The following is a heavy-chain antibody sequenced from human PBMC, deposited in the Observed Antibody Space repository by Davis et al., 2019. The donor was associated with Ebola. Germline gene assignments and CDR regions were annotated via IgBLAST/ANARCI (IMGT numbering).Heavy chain of an antibody. D-gene: IGHD3-9*01. CDR3: ARRGRVGYYDILTGYYSGWFDP. Sequence: GGSLRLSCEGSGYTFTNYRIAWVRLLPGKGLEWMGIIYPGDSDTRYSPSFQGQVTISADKSISTAYLQWSSLKASDTAMYYCARRGRVGYYDILTGYYSGWFDPWGQGTLVTVSS. CDR1: GYTFTNYR. V-gene: IGHV5-51*01. CDR2: IYPGDSDT. J-gene: IGHJ5*02.